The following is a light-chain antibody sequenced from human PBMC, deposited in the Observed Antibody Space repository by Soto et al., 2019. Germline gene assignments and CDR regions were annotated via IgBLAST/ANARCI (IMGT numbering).Light chain of an antibody. CDR2: GVS. Sequence: LTPGGRATLSFRASQSVRSNYLAWFQQRPGQAPRLLIYGVSTRATGTPDRFSASGSGTDFTLSISRLEPEDFAVYFCQQSGASPWTFGEGTKVDI. CDR3: QQSGASPWT. J-gene: IGKJ1*01. V-gene: IGKV3-20*01. CDR1: QSVRSNY.